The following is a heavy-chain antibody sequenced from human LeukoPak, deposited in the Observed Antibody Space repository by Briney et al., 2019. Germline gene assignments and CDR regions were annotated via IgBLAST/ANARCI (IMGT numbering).Heavy chain of an antibody. Sequence: SETLSLTCTVSGGSISSGDYYWSWIRQHPEKGLEWLGYIYSSGSSYNNPSLKSRLTMSADTSKNQLSLKLSSVTAADTAVYYCARPYYYDSRIDPWGQGILVTVSS. CDR2: IYSSGSS. CDR3: ARPYYYDSRIDP. D-gene: IGHD3-22*01. CDR1: GGSISSGDYY. J-gene: IGHJ5*02. V-gene: IGHV4-30-4*01.